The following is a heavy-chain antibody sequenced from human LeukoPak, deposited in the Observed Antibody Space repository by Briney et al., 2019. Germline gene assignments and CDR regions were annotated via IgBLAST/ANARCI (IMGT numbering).Heavy chain of an antibody. D-gene: IGHD6-6*01. V-gene: IGHV4-59*06. Sequence: PSETLSLTCTVSGGSIRSYYWSWIRQPPGKGLEWIGYIYYSGSTYYNPSLKSRVTISADTAKNQFSLKLSSVTDADTAVYYCARFTSSSGSRFDYWGQGTLVTVSS. CDR2: IYYSGST. J-gene: IGHJ4*02. CDR3: ARFTSSSGSRFDY. CDR1: GGSIRSYY.